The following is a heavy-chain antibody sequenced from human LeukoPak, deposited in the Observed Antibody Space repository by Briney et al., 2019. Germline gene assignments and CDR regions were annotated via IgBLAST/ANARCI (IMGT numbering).Heavy chain of an antibody. CDR1: GYTFTSYA. V-gene: IGHV7-4-1*02. CDR3: ASLRPDYYGSGSYLDY. D-gene: IGHD3-10*01. Sequence: ASVKVSCKASGYTFTSYAMNWVRQAPGQGLEWMGWINTNTGNPTYAQGFTGRFVFSLDTSASTAYLQISSLKAEDTAVYYCASLRPDYYGSGSYLDYWGQGTLVTVSS. J-gene: IGHJ4*02. CDR2: INTNTGNP.